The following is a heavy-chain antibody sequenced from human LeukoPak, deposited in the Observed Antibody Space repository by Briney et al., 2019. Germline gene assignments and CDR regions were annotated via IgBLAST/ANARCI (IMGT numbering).Heavy chain of an antibody. CDR3: ARAGDYYDSSGYHTPFDY. D-gene: IGHD3-22*01. CDR1: GFTFSSYG. V-gene: IGHV3-30*03. Sequence: TGRSLRLSCAASGFTFSSYGMHWVRQAPGKGLEWVAVISYDGSNKYYADSVKGRFTISRDNSKNTLYLQMNGLRAEDTAVYYCARAGDYYDSSGYHTPFDYWGQGTLVTVSS. CDR2: ISYDGSNK. J-gene: IGHJ4*02.